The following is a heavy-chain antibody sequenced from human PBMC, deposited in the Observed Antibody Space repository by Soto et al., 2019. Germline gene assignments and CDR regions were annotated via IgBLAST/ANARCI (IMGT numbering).Heavy chain of an antibody. Sequence: GGSLRLSCAASGFTFSNAWMSWVRQAPGKGMEWVGRIKSKTDGGTTDYAAPVKGRFTTSRDDSKNTLYLQMNSLKTEDTAVYYCTTADYYYGMDVWGQGTTVTVSS. CDR1: GFTFSNAW. V-gene: IGHV3-15*01. CDR2: IKSKTDGGTT. J-gene: IGHJ6*02. CDR3: TTADYYYGMDV.